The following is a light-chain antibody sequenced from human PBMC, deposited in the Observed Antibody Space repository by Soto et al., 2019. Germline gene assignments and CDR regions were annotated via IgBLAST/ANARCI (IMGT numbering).Light chain of an antibody. CDR3: QRSCTTPLT. V-gene: IGKV1-39*01. CDR1: QSISKY. Sequence: DIQMTHSPFSLSASVGDRVTITCRASQSISKYLIWYQLKPGKAPKLLIYASSILRSGVPSRFSGSGSGTDFPLTISSLHLEDFATYYCQRSCTTPLTFGGGTKVDIK. CDR2: ASS. J-gene: IGKJ4*01.